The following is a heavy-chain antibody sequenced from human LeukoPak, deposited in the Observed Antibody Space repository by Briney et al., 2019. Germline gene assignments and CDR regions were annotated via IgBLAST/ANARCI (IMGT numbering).Heavy chain of an antibody. CDR2: IYSGGST. CDR1: GFTVSSNY. J-gene: IGHJ4*02. Sequence: GGSLRLSCAASGFTVSSNYMSWVRQAAGKGLEWVSVIYSGGSTYYADSVKGRFTISRDNSKNTLYLQMNSLRAEDTAVYYCARGLGDYYDTSGYYYAVPAHWGQGTLVTVSS. D-gene: IGHD3-22*01. CDR3: ARGLGDYYDTSGYYYAVPAH. V-gene: IGHV3-66*01.